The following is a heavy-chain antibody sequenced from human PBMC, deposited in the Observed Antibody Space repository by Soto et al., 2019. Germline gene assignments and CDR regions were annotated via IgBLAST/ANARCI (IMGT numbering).Heavy chain of an antibody. CDR3: VRDQLILPADDFYYGVDV. CDR2: IKQDGGEK. Sequence: EVQLVESGGGSVQPGESLRLSCVPPGFSSNSIWMSWIRQPPGKGLEGVARIKQDGGEKYYVDSVKGRFTVSRDNAKNSLHLQLHSVSADDAGIYYCVRDQLILPADDFYYGVDVWGQGTTVTVSS. V-gene: IGHV3-7*03. CDR1: GFSSNSIW. J-gene: IGHJ6*02.